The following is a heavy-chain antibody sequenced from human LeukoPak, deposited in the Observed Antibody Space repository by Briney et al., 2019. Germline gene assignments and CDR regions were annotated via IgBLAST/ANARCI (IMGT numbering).Heavy chain of an antibody. Sequence: PSETLSLTCTVSGGSLSSYYWSWIRQPAGKGLEWIGRIYTSGSTNYNPSLKSRVTMSVDTSKNQFSLKLSSVTAADTAVYYCAVGGLVTLAFDYWGQGTLVTVSS. D-gene: IGHD4-23*01. CDR1: GGSLSSYY. CDR2: IYTSGST. J-gene: IGHJ4*02. V-gene: IGHV4-4*07. CDR3: AVGGLVTLAFDY.